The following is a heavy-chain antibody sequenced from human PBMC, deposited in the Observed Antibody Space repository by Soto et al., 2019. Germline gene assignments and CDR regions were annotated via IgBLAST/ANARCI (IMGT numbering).Heavy chain of an antibody. CDR3: VEGFRRYDH. CDR1: GATFNSIA. CDR2: IIPISRTT. V-gene: IGHV1-69*12. Sequence: QLVQSGAEVKKPGSSVKVSCKASGATFNSIAFTWVRQAPGQGLEWVGGIIPISRTTIYSQKFQGRVSMTADEATTTGYLELSSLRFEDTAVYFCVEGFRRYDHWGQGTQVTVSS. J-gene: IGHJ4*02. D-gene: IGHD2-21*01.